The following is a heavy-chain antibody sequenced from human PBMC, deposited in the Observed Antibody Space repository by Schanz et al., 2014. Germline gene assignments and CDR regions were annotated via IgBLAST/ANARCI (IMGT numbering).Heavy chain of an antibody. CDR1: GGSFSGYW. D-gene: IGHD3-22*01. CDR3: SRHGDNSGYRDGSYYFSYGVDV. Sequence: QVQLQQWGAGLLKPSETLSLTCAFSGGSFSGYWWTWVRQSPGKGLEWIGTISYSGSTYYSPSLKGRVTISEDTPKNHVSLKWTFETAADTALYYCSRHGDNSGYRDGSYYFSYGVDVWGRGTTVTVSS. J-gene: IGHJ6*02. V-gene: IGHV4-34*01. CDR2: ISYSGST.